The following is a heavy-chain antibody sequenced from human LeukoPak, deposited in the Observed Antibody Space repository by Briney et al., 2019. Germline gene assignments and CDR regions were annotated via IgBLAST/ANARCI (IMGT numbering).Heavy chain of an antibody. CDR3: AREGGYCSGGSCYSASYP. D-gene: IGHD2-15*01. V-gene: IGHV3-11*06. CDR1: GFTFSDYH. CDR2: ISSSSSYI. Sequence: GGSLRLSCAASGFTFSDYHMSWIRQAPGKGLEWVSSISSSSSYIYYADSVKGRFTISRDNAKNSLYLQMNSLRAEDTAVYYCAREGGYCSGGSCYSASYPWGQGTLVTVSS. J-gene: IGHJ5*02.